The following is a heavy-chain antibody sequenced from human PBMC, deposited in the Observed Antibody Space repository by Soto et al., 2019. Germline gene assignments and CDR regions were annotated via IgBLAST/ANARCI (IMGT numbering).Heavy chain of an antibody. D-gene: IGHD3-3*01. CDR1: GFTFSSYW. Sequence: GGSLRLSCAASGFTFSSYWMSWVRQAPGKGLEWVANIKQDGSEKYYVDSVKGRFTISRDNAKNSLYLQMNSLRAEDTAVYYCARDYDFWSGYYDYWGQGTLVTVSS. V-gene: IGHV3-7*01. CDR3: ARDYDFWSGYYDY. CDR2: IKQDGSEK. J-gene: IGHJ4*02.